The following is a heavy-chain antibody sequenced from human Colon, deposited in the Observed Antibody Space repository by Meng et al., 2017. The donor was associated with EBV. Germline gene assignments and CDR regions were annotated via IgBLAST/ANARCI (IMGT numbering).Heavy chain of an antibody. CDR1: GGSVSSGGYY. CDR2: IYYSGST. D-gene: IGHD6-19*01. V-gene: IGHV4-31*03. Sequence: QEPLQESGPGLVKPSPTLSLTCTVSGGSVSSGGYYWTWIRQHPGKGLEWFGHIYYSGSTFYNPSLKRRVIISIDTSKNQFSLNLRSVTAADTAVYYCARVSSGWDYFDYWGQGTLVTVSS. CDR3: ARVSSGWDYFDY. J-gene: IGHJ4*02.